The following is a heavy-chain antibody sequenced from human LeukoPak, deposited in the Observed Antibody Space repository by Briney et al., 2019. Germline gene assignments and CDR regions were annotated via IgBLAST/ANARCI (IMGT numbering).Heavy chain of an antibody. CDR2: ISSSSSYI. D-gene: IGHD3-16*02. CDR3: ARADYDYVWGSYRPLRGAFDI. V-gene: IGHV3-21*01. Sequence: GGSLRLSCAASGFTFSSYSMNWVRQAPGKGLEWVSSISSSSSYIYYADSVKGRFTISRDNAKNSLYLQMNSLRAEDTAVYYCARADYDYVWGSYRPLRGAFDIWDQGTMVTVSS. J-gene: IGHJ3*02. CDR1: GFTFSSYS.